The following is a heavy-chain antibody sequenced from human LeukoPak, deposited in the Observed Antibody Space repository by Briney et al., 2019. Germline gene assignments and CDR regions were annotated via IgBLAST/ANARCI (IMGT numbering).Heavy chain of an antibody. D-gene: IGHD3-3*01. CDR2: ISAYNGNT. J-gene: IGHJ3*02. V-gene: IGHV1-18*01. CDR3: ARDIIGYDFWSGYYNLYSPDAFDI. CDR1: GYTFTSYG. Sequence: GASVKVSCKASGYTFTSYGISWVRQAPGQGLEWMGWISAYNGNTNYAQKLQGRVTMTTDTSTSTAYMELRSLRSDDTAVYYCARDIIGYDFWSGYYNLYSPDAFDIWGQGTMVTVSS.